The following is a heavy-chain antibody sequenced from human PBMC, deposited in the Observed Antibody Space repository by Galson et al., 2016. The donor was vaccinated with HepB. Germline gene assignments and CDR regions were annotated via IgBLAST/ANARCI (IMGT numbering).Heavy chain of an antibody. Sequence: SVKVSCKASGYTFINYYMHWVRQAPGQGLEWTGIGNPRTGSTSYAQKFQDRVTVTRDTSTSTVYMELSSLRSEDTAVYYCARDRGSYRVRYGMDVWGQGTTVTVSS. D-gene: IGHD1-26*01. V-gene: IGHV1-46*01. CDR1: GYTFINYY. CDR2: GNPRTGST. J-gene: IGHJ6*02. CDR3: ARDRGSYRVRYGMDV.